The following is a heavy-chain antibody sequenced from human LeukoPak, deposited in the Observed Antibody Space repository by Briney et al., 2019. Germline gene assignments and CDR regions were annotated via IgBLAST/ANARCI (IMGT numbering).Heavy chain of an antibody. CDR3: ARLGIGVVPSAMLGDYYFDY. CDR2: IYYSGST. V-gene: IGHV4-59*08. J-gene: IGHJ4*02. D-gene: IGHD2-2*01. CDR1: GDSINNNY. Sequence: SETLSLTCTVSGDSINNNYWSWIRQPPGKGLEWIGYIYYSGSTNYNPSLKSRVTISVDTSKNQFSLKLTSVTAADTAVYYCARLGIGVVPSAMLGDYYFDYWGQGTLVTVSS.